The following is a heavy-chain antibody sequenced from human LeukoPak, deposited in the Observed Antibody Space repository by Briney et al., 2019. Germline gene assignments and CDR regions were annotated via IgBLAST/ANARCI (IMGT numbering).Heavy chain of an antibody. V-gene: IGHV3-74*01. Sequence: PGGSLRLSCAASGFTFSSYWMHWVRQAPGKGLVWVSRINSDGSSTSYADSVKGRFTISRDNAKNTLYLQMNSLRAEDTAVYYCWSSGWYPGKDFDYWGQGTLVTVSS. CDR3: WSSGWYPGKDFDY. CDR2: INSDGSST. D-gene: IGHD6-19*01. CDR1: GFTFSSYW. J-gene: IGHJ4*02.